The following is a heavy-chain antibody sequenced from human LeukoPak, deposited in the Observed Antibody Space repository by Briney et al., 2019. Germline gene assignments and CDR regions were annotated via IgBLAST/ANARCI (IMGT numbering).Heavy chain of an antibody. J-gene: IGHJ4*02. Sequence: ASVKVSCKASGYTFTSYYMHWVRQAPGQGLEWMGIINPSGGSTSYAQKFQGRVTMTRDMSTSTVYMELSSLRSDDTAVYYCARGGKYGCSGGSCYSDYWGQGTLVTVSA. CDR2: INPSGGST. CDR3: ARGGKYGCSGGSCYSDY. CDR1: GYTFTSYY. V-gene: IGHV1-46*01. D-gene: IGHD2-15*01.